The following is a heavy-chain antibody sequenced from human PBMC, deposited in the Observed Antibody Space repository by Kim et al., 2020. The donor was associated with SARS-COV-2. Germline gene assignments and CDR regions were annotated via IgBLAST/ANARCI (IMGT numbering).Heavy chain of an antibody. V-gene: IGHV1-2*02. CDR3: ARENWHYDY. Sequence: GVTKYAPQFQGRVTMTRDTSMNTVHMELNRLTSDDTAVYYCARENWHYDYWGQGTQVTVSS. D-gene: IGHD1-7*01. CDR2: GVT. J-gene: IGHJ4*02.